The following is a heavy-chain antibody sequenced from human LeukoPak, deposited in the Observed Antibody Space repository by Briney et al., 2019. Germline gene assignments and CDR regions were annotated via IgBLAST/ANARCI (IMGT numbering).Heavy chain of an antibody. V-gene: IGHV3-7*01. Sequence: PGGSLRLSCAASGFTFSTYAMSWVRQAPGKGLEWVANIKQDGSEKYYVDSVKGRFTISRDNAENSLYLQMNSLRDEDTAVYYXXXXXXSGGYGAYYYYYMDVWGKGTTVTVSS. CDR1: GFTFSTYA. J-gene: IGHJ6*03. CDR3: XXXXXSGGYGAYYYYYMDV. CDR2: IKQDGSEK. D-gene: IGHD6-19*01.